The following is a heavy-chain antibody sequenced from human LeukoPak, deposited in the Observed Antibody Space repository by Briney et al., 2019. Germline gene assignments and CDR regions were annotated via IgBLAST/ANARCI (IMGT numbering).Heavy chain of an antibody. D-gene: IGHD4-17*01. CDR2: ISSTGSTI. J-gene: IGHJ4*02. Sequence: PGGSLRLSCAASGFTFSSYEMNWVRQAPGKGLEWVSYISSTGSTIYYADSVEGRFTISRDNAKNSLYLQMNSLRAEDTAVYYCARDAGHSTVTGDYFEYWGQGTQVTVSS. CDR3: ARDAGHSTVTGDYFEY. CDR1: GFTFSSYE. V-gene: IGHV3-48*03.